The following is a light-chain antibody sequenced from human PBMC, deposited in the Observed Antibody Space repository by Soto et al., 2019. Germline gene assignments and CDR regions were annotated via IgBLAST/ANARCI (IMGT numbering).Light chain of an antibody. CDR1: SSDVGGYNY. J-gene: IGLJ2*01. CDR3: IVFAGNNNLV. CDR2: EVS. Sequence: QSALTQPPSASGSPGQSVTISCTGTSSDVGGYNYVSWYQQHPGKAPKLMISEVSKRPSGVPDRFSGSKSGNTASLTVSGLYVEDEADYDWIVFAGNNNLVVGGGTKLSVL. V-gene: IGLV2-8*01.